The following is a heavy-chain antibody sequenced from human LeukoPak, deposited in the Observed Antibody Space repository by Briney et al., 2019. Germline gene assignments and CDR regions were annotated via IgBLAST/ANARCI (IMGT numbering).Heavy chain of an antibody. D-gene: IGHD6-13*01. CDR2: ISGSGGST. V-gene: IGHV3-23*01. CDR1: GFTFSSYA. CDR3: AKSPSIAAAGTAFDY. Sequence: GGSPRLSCAASGFTFSSYAMSWVRQAPGKGLEWVSAISGSGGSTYYADSVKGRFTISRDNSKNTLYLQMNSLRAEDTAVYYCAKSPSIAAAGTAFDYWGQGALVTVSS. J-gene: IGHJ4*02.